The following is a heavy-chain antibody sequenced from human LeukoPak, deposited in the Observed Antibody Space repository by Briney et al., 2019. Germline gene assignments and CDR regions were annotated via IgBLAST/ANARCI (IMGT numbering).Heavy chain of an antibody. CDR1: GFTFSSYG. V-gene: IGHV3-30*03. D-gene: IGHD5-24*01. J-gene: IGHJ4*02. CDR3: GRDRRDGYPLDS. Sequence: GGSLRLSCAASGFTFSSYGMHWVRQAPVKELEWVALISYDGTYEYYADSVKGRFTISRDNSENTLFLQMIALRAEDAAVYYCGRDRRDGYPLDSWGQGIRVTVSS. CDR2: ISYDGTYE.